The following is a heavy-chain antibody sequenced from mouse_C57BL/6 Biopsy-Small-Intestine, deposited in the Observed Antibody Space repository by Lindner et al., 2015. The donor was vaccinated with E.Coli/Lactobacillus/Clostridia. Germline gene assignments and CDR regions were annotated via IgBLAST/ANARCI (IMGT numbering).Heavy chain of an antibody. J-gene: IGHJ2*01. CDR1: GYTFTSYW. Sequence: VQLQESGAELVRPGTSVKLSCKASGYTFTSYWMHWVKQRPGQGLEWIGVIDPSDSYTNYNQKFKGKATLTVDTSSSTAYMQLSSLTSEDSAVYYCARSGGGTLEYYFDYWGQGTTLTVSS. CDR2: IDPSDSYT. V-gene: IGHV1-59*01. D-gene: IGHD4-1*01. CDR3: ARSGGGTLEYYFDY.